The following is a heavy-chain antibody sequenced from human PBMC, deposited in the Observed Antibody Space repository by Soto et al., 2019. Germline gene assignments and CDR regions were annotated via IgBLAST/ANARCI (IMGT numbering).Heavy chain of an antibody. CDR1: GGSISSGYYY. J-gene: IGHJ5*02. D-gene: IGHD1-1*01. CDR2: IYATGTT. V-gene: IGHV4-61*02. CDR3: VRDGTKTLRDWFDP. Sequence: ASETLSLTCSVSGGSISSGYYYWSWIRQPPGKGLEWIGRIYATGTTDYNPSLKSRVMMSVDTSKKQFSLKLRSVTAADTAVYYCVRDGTKTLRDWFDPWGQGISVTVSS.